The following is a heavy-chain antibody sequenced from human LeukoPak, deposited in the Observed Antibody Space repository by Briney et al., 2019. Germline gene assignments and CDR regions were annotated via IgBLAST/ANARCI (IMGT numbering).Heavy chain of an antibody. CDR1: GGSISSGGYY. V-gene: IGHV4-31*03. CDR2: IYYSGST. J-gene: IGHJ3*02. Sequence: PSETLFLTCTVSGGSISSGGYYWSWIRQHPGKGLEWIGYIYYSGSTYYNPSLKSRVTISVDTSKNQFSLKLSSVTAADTAVYYCARDKYPRFLEWSHAFDIWGQGTMVTVSS. CDR3: ARDKYPRFLEWSHAFDI. D-gene: IGHD3-3*01.